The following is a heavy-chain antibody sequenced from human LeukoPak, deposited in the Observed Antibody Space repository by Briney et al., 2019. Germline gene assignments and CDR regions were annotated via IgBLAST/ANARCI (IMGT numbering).Heavy chain of an antibody. Sequence: PSETLSLTCTVSGYSISSGYYWGWIRQPPGKGLEWIGSIYHSGSTYYNPSLKSRVTISVDTSKNQFSLKLSSVTAADTAVYYCASSAGYFDYWGQGTLVTVSS. V-gene: IGHV4-38-2*02. D-gene: IGHD6-13*01. CDR2: IYHSGST. J-gene: IGHJ4*02. CDR1: GYSISSGYY. CDR3: ASSAGYFDY.